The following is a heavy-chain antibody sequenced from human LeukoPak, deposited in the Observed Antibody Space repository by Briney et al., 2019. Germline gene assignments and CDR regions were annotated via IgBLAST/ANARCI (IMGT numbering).Heavy chain of an antibody. Sequence: GGSLRLSCAASGFNFSSSWMHWVRQAPGKGLVWVSRINSDGSNTSYADSVKGRFTISRDNSKNTLYLQMNSLRAEDTAVYSCGRDTYDYVWGSYRLFDYWGRGTLVTVPS. CDR3: GRDTYDYVWGSYRLFDY. D-gene: IGHD3-16*02. CDR2: INSDGSNT. V-gene: IGHV3-74*01. CDR1: GFNFSSSW. J-gene: IGHJ4*02.